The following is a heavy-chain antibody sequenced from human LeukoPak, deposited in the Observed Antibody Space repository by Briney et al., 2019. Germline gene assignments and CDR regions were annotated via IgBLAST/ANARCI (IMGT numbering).Heavy chain of an antibody. J-gene: IGHJ4*02. CDR1: GGTFSSYA. CDR2: IIPIFGTA. D-gene: IGHD2-2*01. V-gene: IGHV1-69*06. Sequence: GSSVKVSCKASGGTFSSYAISWVRRAPGQGLEWMGVIIPIFGTANYAQKFQGRVTITADKSTSTAYMELSSLRSEDTAVYYCARSFMVPAAMYLDYWGQGTLVTVSS. CDR3: ARSFMVPAAMYLDY.